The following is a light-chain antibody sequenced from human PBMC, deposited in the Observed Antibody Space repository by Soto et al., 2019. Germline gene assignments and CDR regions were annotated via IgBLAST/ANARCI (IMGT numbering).Light chain of an antibody. Sequence: QLTQSPSSLSASVGARVTITCRASQGISNYLAWYQQKPGKAPKLLIYAASTLQSGVPSRFSGRGSGTDLTITISSLQPEDCETYYCQQLNSYPWTFGQGTKVDIK. CDR2: AAS. CDR1: QGISNY. J-gene: IGKJ1*01. CDR3: QQLNSYPWT. V-gene: IGKV1-9*01.